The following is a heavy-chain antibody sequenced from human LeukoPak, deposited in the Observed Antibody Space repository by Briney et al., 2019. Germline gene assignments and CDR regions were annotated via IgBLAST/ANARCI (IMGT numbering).Heavy chain of an antibody. V-gene: IGHV3-64*04. CDR2: VSRDGDST. CDR1: GFTFSSYS. Sequence: GSLRLSCSASGFTFSSYSMHWVRQAPGKGLEYVSAVSRDGDSTRYADSVKGRFTISRDNSKNTLDLQMNSLRPEDTAVYYCAKDYYGSGSYYTVDFWGQGTLVTVSS. J-gene: IGHJ4*02. D-gene: IGHD3-10*01. CDR3: AKDYYGSGSYYTVDF.